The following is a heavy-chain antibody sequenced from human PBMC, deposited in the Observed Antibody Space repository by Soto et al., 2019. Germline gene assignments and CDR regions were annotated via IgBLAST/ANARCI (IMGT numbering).Heavy chain of an antibody. CDR3: AKYPAGSSGSMLNWFDP. CDR1: GYSFTSYW. J-gene: IGHJ5*02. V-gene: IGHV5-51*01. CDR2: IYPGDSDT. Sequence: GESLKISCKGSGYSFTSYWIGWVRQMPGKGLEWMGIIYPGDSDTRYGPSFQDQVTISADKSISTAYLQWSSLKASDTAMYYCAKYPAGSSGSMLNWFDPWGQGTLVTVAS. D-gene: IGHD6-19*01.